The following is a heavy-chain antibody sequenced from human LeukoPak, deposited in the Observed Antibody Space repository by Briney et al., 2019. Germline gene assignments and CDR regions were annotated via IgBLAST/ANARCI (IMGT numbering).Heavy chain of an antibody. CDR3: ARDSSADRGFDY. V-gene: IGHV4-59*01. CDR2: IHYSGTT. CDR1: GDSISNYH. J-gene: IGHJ4*02. D-gene: IGHD6-6*01. Sequence: SETLSLTCTVSGDSISNYHWSWIRQPPGNRLEWIGYIHYSGTTNYNPSLRSRVTISVDMSRNQFSLKLNSVTAADTAVYYCARDSSADRGFDYWGQGTLVNVSS.